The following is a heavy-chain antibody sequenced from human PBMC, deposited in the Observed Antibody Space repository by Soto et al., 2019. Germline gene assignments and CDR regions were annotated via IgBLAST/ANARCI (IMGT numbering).Heavy chain of an antibody. CDR3: ARTTGIIVVVPAADDY. CDR2: ISAYNGNT. D-gene: IGHD2-2*01. V-gene: IGHV1-18*04. CDR1: GYTFTSYG. Sequence: ASVKVSCKASGYTFTSYGISWVRQAPGQGLEWMGWISAYNGNTNYAQKLQGRVTMTTDTSTSTAYMELRSLRSDDTAVYYCARTTGIIVVVPAADDYWGQGTLVTVSS. J-gene: IGHJ4*02.